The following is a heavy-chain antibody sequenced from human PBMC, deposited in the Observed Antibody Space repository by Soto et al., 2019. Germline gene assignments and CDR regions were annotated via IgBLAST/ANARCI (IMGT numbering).Heavy chain of an antibody. D-gene: IGHD2-2*01. CDR1: GGSISSYY. J-gene: IGHJ4*02. Sequence: PSETLSLTCTVSGGSISSYYWSWIRQPPGKGLEWIGYIYYSGSTNYNPSLKSRVTISVDTSKNQFSLKLSSVTAADTAVYYCARGVHLPAAAMIDYWGQGTLVTVSS. V-gene: IGHV4-59*01. CDR2: IYYSGST. CDR3: ARGVHLPAAAMIDY.